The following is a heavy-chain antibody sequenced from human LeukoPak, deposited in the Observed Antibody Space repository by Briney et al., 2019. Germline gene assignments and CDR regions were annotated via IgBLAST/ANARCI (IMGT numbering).Heavy chain of an antibody. J-gene: IGHJ6*02. CDR3: ASGNQAPYYYYGMDV. CDR1: GFTFSSYG. D-gene: IGHD4-23*01. Sequence: GGSLRLSCAASGFTFSSYGMHWVRQAPGKGLEWVSYISSSGSTIYYADSVKGRFTISRDNAKNSLYLQMNSLRAEDTAVYYCASGNQAPYYYYGMDVWGQGTTVTVSS. CDR2: ISSSGSTI. V-gene: IGHV3-48*04.